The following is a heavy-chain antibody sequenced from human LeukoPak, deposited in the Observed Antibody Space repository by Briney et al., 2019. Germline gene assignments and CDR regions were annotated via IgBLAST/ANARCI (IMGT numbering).Heavy chain of an antibody. D-gene: IGHD3-22*01. CDR3: ATPSGYSEYFQH. J-gene: IGHJ1*01. CDR1: GFTFSSYG. V-gene: IGHV3-30*02. CDR2: IRYDGSNK. Sequence: GGSLRLSCAASGFTFSSYGMHWVRQAPGKGLEWVAFIRYDGSNKYYADSVKGRFTISRDNSKNTLYLQMNSLRAEDTAVYYCATPSGYSEYFQHWGQGTLVTVSS.